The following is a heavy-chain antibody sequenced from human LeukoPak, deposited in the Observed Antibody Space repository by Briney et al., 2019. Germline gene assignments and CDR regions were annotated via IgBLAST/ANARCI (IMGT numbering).Heavy chain of an antibody. Sequence: RASVKVSCKVSGYTLTELSMHWVRQAPGKGLEWMGGFDPEDGETIYAQKFQGRVTMTRDTSMSTAYMELNSLGSEDTAIYYCARGLGNYNTDWFPVSGYWGQGTPVTVSS. CDR1: GYTLTELS. D-gene: IGHD3-9*01. CDR2: FDPEDGET. CDR3: ARGLGNYNTDWFPVSGY. J-gene: IGHJ4*02. V-gene: IGHV1-24*01.